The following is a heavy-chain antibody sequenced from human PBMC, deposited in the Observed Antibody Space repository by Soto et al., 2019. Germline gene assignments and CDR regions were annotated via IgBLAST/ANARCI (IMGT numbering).Heavy chain of an antibody. V-gene: IGHV6-1*01. CDR2: TYYRSRWYN. J-gene: IGHJ6*03. CDR3: AGTTSLQWYYMDV. CDR1: GDSVSSNSAA. D-gene: IGHD1-7*01. Sequence: QVQLQQSGPGLVKPSQTLSLTCAISGDSVSSNSAAWNWIRRSPSGGLEWLGRTYYRSRWYNDYAVSVRSRITINPDTSKNQFSLHLNSVTPEDTAVHYCAGTTSLQWYYMDVWGKGTTVTVSS.